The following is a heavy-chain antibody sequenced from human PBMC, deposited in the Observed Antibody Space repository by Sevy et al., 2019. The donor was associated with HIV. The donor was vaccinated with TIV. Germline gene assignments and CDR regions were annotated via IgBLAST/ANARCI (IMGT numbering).Heavy chain of an antibody. Sequence: GGSLRLSCAASGFTFSSYAMSWVRQAPGKGLEWVSAISGGGSNTYYADSVQGRFTISRDDSKNTLYLQMNSRRAEDTAVYYCAKDRGDCITTSCYLDYWGQGTLVTVSS. V-gene: IGHV3-23*01. CDR1: GFTFSSYA. CDR2: ISGGGSNT. D-gene: IGHD2-2*01. CDR3: AKDRGDCITTSCYLDY. J-gene: IGHJ4*02.